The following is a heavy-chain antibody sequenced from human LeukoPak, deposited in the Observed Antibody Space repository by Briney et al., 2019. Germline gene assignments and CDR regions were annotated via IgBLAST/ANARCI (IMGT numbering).Heavy chain of an antibody. J-gene: IGHJ6*04. D-gene: IGHD2-2*01. V-gene: IGHV1-18*04. CDR2: ISAYNGNT. CDR1: GYTFTSYG. CDR3: ARERGRGYCSSTSCYWDYYYGMDV. Sequence: ASVKVSCKASGYTFTSYGISWVRQAPGQGLEWMGWISAYNGNTNYAQKLQGRVTMTTDTSTSTAYMEPRSLRSDDTAVYYCARERGRGYCSSTSCYWDYYYGMDVWGKGTTVTVSS.